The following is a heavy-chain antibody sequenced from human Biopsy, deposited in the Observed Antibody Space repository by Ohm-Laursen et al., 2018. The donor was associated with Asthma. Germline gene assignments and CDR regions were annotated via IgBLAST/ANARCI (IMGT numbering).Heavy chain of an antibody. CDR2: IWHDGSNK. V-gene: IGHV3-33*01. CDR3: ARGGLGYCSSTSCYQNYYYGMDV. J-gene: IGHJ6*02. D-gene: IGHD2-2*01. Sequence: SLRLSCSASGFTFSSYGMHWVRQAPGKGLEWVAVIWHDGSNKYYVDSVKGRSTISRDNSKNTLYLQMNSLRAEDTAVYYCARGGLGYCSSTSCYQNYYYGMDVWGQGTTVTVSS. CDR1: GFTFSSYG.